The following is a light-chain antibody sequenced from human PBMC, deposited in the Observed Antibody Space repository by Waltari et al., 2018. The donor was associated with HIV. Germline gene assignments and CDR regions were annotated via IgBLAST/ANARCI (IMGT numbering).Light chain of an antibody. Sequence: DIVMTQSPDSLAVSLGERATINCKSSQSLLYSSNNKNYLAWYQQKPGQPPKLLIYWASTRESGVPDRFSGIGSGTEFTLTISSLQAEDVAVYYCQQYYTSPWTFGQGTKVEIK. J-gene: IGKJ1*01. CDR1: QSLLYSSNNKNY. V-gene: IGKV4-1*01. CDR3: QQYYTSPWT. CDR2: WAS.